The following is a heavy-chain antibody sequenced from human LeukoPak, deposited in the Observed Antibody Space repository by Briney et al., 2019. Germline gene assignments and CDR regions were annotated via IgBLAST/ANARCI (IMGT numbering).Heavy chain of an antibody. Sequence: SETLSLTCTVSGGXISSSSYYWGWIRQPPGRGLAWIGSIYYSGSTYYNPSLKSRVTISVDTSKNQFSLKLSSVTAADTAVYYCARIVGASDYWGQGTLVTVSS. CDR3: ARIVGASDY. D-gene: IGHD1-26*01. CDR2: IYYSGST. V-gene: IGHV4-39*01. J-gene: IGHJ4*02. CDR1: GGXISSSSYY.